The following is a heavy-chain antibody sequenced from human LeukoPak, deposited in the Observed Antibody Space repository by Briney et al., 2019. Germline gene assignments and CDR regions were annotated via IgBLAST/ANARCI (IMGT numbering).Heavy chain of an antibody. CDR1: GFTFSSYS. V-gene: IGHV3-21*01. CDR3: AKQLFPYYYGSGSYISNYYYMDV. Sequence: GGSLRLSCAASGFTFSSYSMNWVRQAPGKGLEWVSSISSSSSYIYYADSVKGRFTISRDNAKNSLYLQMNSLRAEDTAVYYCAKQLFPYYYGSGSYISNYYYMDVWGKGTTVTVSS. CDR2: ISSSSSYI. J-gene: IGHJ6*03. D-gene: IGHD3-10*01.